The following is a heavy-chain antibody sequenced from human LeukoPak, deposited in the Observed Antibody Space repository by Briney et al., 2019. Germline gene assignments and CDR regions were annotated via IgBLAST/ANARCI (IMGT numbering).Heavy chain of an antibody. CDR1: GGTFSSYA. CDR3: AREGAGYYYLDY. CDR2: IIRIFSTT. V-gene: IGHV1-69*13. D-gene: IGHD3-22*01. J-gene: IGHJ4*02. Sequence: ASVKVSCKASGGTFSSYAIHWVRQAPGQGLEWMGGIIRIFSTTNYAQKFQGRVTISADESTSAAYMELSSLRSEDTAVYYCAREGAGYYYLDYWGQGTLVTVSS.